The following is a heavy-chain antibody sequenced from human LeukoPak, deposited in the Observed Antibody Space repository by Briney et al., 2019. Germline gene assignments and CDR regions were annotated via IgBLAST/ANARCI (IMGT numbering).Heavy chain of an antibody. J-gene: IGHJ6*03. D-gene: IGHD2-15*01. Sequence: PSETLSLTCTVSGGSISSYYWSWIRQPPGKGLEWIGYIYYSESTNYNPSLKSRVTISVDTSKSQFSLKLSSVTAADTAVYYCARAVAAHNYYYYYYMDVWGKGTTVTVSS. V-gene: IGHV4-59*01. CDR2: IYYSEST. CDR3: ARAVAAHNYYYYYYMDV. CDR1: GGSISSYY.